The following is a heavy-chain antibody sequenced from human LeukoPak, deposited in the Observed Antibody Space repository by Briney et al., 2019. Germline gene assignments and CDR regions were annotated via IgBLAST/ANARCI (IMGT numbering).Heavy chain of an antibody. CDR3: ARDNSLRDTAWWFDP. CDR1: GYTFTSYD. CDR2: MNPNSGNT. D-gene: IGHD5-24*01. Sequence: ASVKVSCKASGYTFTSYDINWVRQATGQGLEWMGWMNPNSGNTGYAQKFQGRVTITRNTSISTAYMELSSLRSEDTAVYYCARDNSLRDTAWWFDPWGQGTLVTVSS. V-gene: IGHV1-8*03. J-gene: IGHJ5*02.